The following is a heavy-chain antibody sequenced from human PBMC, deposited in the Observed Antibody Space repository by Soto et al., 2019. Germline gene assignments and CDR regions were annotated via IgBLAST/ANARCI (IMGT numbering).Heavy chain of an antibody. CDR1: GGTFSSYA. Sequence: QVQLVQSGAEVKKPGSSVKVSCKASGGTFSSYAISWVRQAPGPGLEWMGGIIPIFGTANYAQKFQGRVTITADESTSTAYMELSSLRSEDSAVYYWASTLGIAVAGSFDYWGQGTLVTVSS. CDR3: ASTLGIAVAGSFDY. V-gene: IGHV1-69*01. J-gene: IGHJ4*02. D-gene: IGHD6-19*01. CDR2: IIPIFGTA.